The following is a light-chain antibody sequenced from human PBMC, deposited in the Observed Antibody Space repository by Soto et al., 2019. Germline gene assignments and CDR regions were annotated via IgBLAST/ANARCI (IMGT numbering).Light chain of an antibody. Sequence: DIQMTQSPSSLSASVGDRVTITCRASQSISGHLNWYQHKPGKAPKLLIFAASTLQSGVPSTFSGSGSGTDFTLTISSLQPEDFSTYYCQQSHSTPWTFGQGTKVDIK. J-gene: IGKJ1*01. CDR3: QQSHSTPWT. CDR1: QSISGH. V-gene: IGKV1-39*01. CDR2: AAS.